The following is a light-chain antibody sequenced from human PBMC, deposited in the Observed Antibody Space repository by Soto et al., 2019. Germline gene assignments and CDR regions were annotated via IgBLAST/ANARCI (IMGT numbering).Light chain of an antibody. Sequence: DIQLTQSPSFLSASVGDRVTITCRASQGISCYLAWSQQKPGKAPKLLIYAASTLQSGVPSRFRGSGSGTEFTLTISSLQPEDFATYYCQQLNSYPITFGQGTRLEIK. CDR2: AAS. CDR1: QGISCY. J-gene: IGKJ5*01. CDR3: QQLNSYPIT. V-gene: IGKV1-9*01.